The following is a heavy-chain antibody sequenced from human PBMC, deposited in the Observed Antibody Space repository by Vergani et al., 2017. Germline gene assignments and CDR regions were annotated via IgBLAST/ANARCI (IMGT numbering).Heavy chain of an antibody. V-gene: IGHV3-33*08. Sequence: QVQVVESGGGVVQPGTSLRLSCVVSGFALNRHSMYWVRQAPGKGLEWVAVIWYDGSNKYYADAVKGRFTISRDNSKSTLYLQMNSLRDEDTAVYYCARVEQSKAFDIWGQGTMVTVSS. CDR2: IWYDGSNK. J-gene: IGHJ3*02. CDR1: GFALNRHS. CDR3: ARVEQSKAFDI. D-gene: IGHD1-26*01.